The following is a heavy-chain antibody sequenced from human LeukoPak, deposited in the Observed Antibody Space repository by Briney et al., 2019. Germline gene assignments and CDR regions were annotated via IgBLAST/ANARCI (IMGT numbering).Heavy chain of an antibody. CDR1: GFTFSSYA. J-gene: IGHJ4*02. CDR3: AKQRGQWLVIDY. D-gene: IGHD6-19*01. V-gene: IGHV3-23*01. CDR2: ISGSGGST. Sequence: PGGSLRLSCAASGFTFSSYAMSWVRQAPGKGLEWVSAISGSGGSTYYADSVKGRVTISRDNSKNTLYLQMNSLRAEDTAVYYCAKQRGQWLVIDYWGQGTLVTVSS.